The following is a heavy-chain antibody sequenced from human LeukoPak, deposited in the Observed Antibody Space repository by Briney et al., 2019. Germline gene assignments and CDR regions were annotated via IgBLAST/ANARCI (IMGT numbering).Heavy chain of an antibody. D-gene: IGHD6-13*01. J-gene: IGHJ3*02. CDR1: GGSISSGSYY. Sequence: PSETLSLTCTVSGGSISSGSYYWSWLRQPAGKGLEWLGRIYTSGSTNYNPSLKSRVTISVDTSKNQFSLKLSSVTAADTAVYYCARDRWTGYSSSLDAFDIWGQGTMVTVSS. V-gene: IGHV4-61*02. CDR2: IYTSGST. CDR3: ARDRWTGYSSSLDAFDI.